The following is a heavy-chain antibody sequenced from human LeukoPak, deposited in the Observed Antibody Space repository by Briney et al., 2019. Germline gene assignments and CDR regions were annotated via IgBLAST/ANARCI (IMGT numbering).Heavy chain of an antibody. V-gene: IGHV3-21*01. CDR2: FGTRSTSI. J-gene: IGHJ4*02. CDR3: AREVSEGFDF. Sequence: GGSLRLSCSASGFTFSTYWMSWVRQAPGKGLEWVSSFGTRSTSIYHAGSVKGRFAISRDNAKNSLYLQMNSLRAEDTALYYCAREVSEGFDFWGQGTLVTVSS. D-gene: IGHD3-22*01. CDR1: GFTFSTYW.